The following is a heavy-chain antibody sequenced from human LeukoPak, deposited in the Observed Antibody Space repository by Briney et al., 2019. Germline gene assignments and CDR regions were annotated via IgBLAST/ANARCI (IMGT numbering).Heavy chain of an antibody. Sequence: GVSLRLSCAASGFTFRSYAMSWVRQASGKGLEWVSDISVSCGSTYYADSVKGWFTISRDNSKNTLYLQMNSLRAEDTAVYYCANPYDILTGYAPYYDYGMDVWGQGTTVTVSS. J-gene: IGHJ6*02. V-gene: IGHV3-23*01. CDR1: GFTFRSYA. D-gene: IGHD3-9*01. CDR3: ANPYDILTGYAPYYDYGMDV. CDR2: ISVSCGST.